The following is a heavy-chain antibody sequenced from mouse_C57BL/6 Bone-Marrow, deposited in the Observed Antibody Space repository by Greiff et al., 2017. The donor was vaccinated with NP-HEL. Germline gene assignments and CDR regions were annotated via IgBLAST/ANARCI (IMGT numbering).Heavy chain of an antibody. Sequence: EVMLVESGAELVRPGASVKLSCTASGFNIKDDYMHWVKQRPEQGLEWIGWIDPENGDTEYASKFQGKATITADTSSSTAYLQLSSLTSEDTAVYYCTKAAQATGFAYWGQGTLVTVSA. J-gene: IGHJ3*01. CDR1: GFNIKDDY. CDR2: IDPENGDT. D-gene: IGHD3-2*02. V-gene: IGHV14-4*01. CDR3: TKAAQATGFAY.